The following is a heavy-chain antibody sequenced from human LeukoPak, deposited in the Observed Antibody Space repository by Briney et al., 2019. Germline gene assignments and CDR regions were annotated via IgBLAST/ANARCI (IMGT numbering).Heavy chain of an antibody. J-gene: IGHJ4*02. CDR3: ANPTIAVAGDDY. V-gene: IGHV3-23*01. Sequence: GRSLRPSCAASGFTFSSYAISWVRQAPGKWLEWVSAISGSGGSTYYADSVKGRFTISRDNSKNTLYLQMNSLRAEDTAVYYCANPTIAVAGDDYWGQGTLVTVSS. D-gene: IGHD6-19*01. CDR1: GFTFSSYA. CDR2: ISGSGGST.